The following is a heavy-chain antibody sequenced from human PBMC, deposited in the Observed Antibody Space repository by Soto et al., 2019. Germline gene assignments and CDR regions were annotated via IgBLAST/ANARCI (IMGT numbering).Heavy chain of an antibody. V-gene: IGHV3-30-3*01. D-gene: IGHD1-1*01. J-gene: IGHJ4*02. CDR3: AIAHQTGTEHPYY. Sequence: QVQLVESGGGVVQPGRSLRLSCAASGFTFSSYAMHWVRQAPGKGLEWVAVISYDGSNKYYADSVKGRFTISRDNSKNTLYLQMNSLRAEDTAVYYCAIAHQTGTEHPYYWGQVTLVTVAS. CDR1: GFTFSSYA. CDR2: ISYDGSNK.